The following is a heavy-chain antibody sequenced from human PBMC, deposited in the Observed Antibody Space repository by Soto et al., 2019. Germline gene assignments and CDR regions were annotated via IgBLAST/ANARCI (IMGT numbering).Heavy chain of an antibody. V-gene: IGHV1-8*01. J-gene: IGHJ4*02. CDR2: MNPNSGNT. D-gene: IGHD3-22*01. CDR3: ASAIRSSGYYYAFDY. Sequence: QVQLVQSGAEVNKPGASVKVSCKASGYTFTSYDINWVRQATGQGLEWMGWMNPNSGNTGYAQKFQGRVTMTRDTSISTAYMELSSLRSEDTAVYYCASAIRSSGYYYAFDYWGQGTLVTVSS. CDR1: GYTFTSYD.